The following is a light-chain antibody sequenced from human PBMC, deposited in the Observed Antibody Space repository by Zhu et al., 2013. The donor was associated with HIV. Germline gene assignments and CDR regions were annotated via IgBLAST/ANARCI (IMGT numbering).Light chain of an antibody. J-gene: IGKJ5*01. CDR3: QQANTFPIT. V-gene: IGKV1-12*01. CDR1: QGIATY. Sequence: DIQLTQSPSFLSASVGDRVRITCRASQGIATYLAWYQQKPGKPPKFLIYAASSLRSGVPSRFSGSGSGTDFTLTITSLQPEDFATYYCQQANTFPITFGQGTRLEIK. CDR2: AAS.